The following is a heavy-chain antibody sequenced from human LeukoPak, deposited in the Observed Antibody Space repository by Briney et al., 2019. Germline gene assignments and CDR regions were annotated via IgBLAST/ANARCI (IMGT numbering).Heavy chain of an antibody. CDR2: ISYDGSNK. V-gene: IGHV3-30*18. J-gene: IGHJ4*02. Sequence: PGRSLILSCAASGFTFSSYGMHWVRQAPGKGLGRVAVISYDGSNKYYADSVKGRFTIARDNSKNTLYLQMNSLRAEDTAVYYCAKDRISPPSHESFDYWGQGTLVTVSS. CDR1: GFTFSSYG. D-gene: IGHD2-15*01. CDR3: AKDRISPPSHESFDY.